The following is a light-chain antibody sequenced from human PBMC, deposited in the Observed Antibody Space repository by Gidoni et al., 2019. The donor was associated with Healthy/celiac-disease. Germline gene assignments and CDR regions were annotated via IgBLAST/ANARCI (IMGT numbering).Light chain of an antibody. CDR3: QKYNSVPPPIT. J-gene: IGKJ5*01. Sequence: DIQMTQSPSSLSASVGDRVTITCRASQDISNYLAWFQQKPGKAPKLLIYATSTLQSGVSSRFSGSVSGTDFTLTISSLQPEDVATYYCQKYNSVPPPITFGQXTRLEIK. V-gene: IGKV1-27*01. CDR2: ATS. CDR1: QDISNY.